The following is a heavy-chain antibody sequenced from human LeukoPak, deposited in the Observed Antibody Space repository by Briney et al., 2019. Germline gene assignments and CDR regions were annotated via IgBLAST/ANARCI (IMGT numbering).Heavy chain of an antibody. J-gene: IGHJ4*02. V-gene: IGHV4-59*08. CDR2: IYYTGST. CDR1: GGSISSYY. CDR3: ASHPETTVSY. D-gene: IGHD4-11*01. Sequence: PSETLSLTCTVSGGSISSYYWGWLRQPPGKGLEWIGYIYYTGSTNYNPSLKSRVTISVDTSKNQFSLKLSSVTAADTAVYYCASHPETTVSYWGQGTLVTVSS.